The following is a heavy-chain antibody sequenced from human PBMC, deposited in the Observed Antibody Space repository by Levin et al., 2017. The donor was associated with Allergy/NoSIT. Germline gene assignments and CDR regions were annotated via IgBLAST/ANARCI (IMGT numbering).Heavy chain of an antibody. CDR1: GSSISSGYY. CDR3: AREIAAAGTPDLYYFDY. J-gene: IGHJ4*02. CDR2: IYHSGST. V-gene: IGHV4-38-2*02. Sequence: SETLSLTCAVSGSSISSGYYWGWIRQPPGKGLEWIGSIYHSGSTYYNPSLKSRVTISVDTSKNQFSLKLSSVTAADTAVYYCAREIAAAGTPDLYYFDYWGQGTLVTVSS. D-gene: IGHD6-13*01.